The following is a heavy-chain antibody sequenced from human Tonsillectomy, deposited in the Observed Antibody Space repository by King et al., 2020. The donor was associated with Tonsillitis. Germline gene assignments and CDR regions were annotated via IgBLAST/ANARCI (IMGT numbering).Heavy chain of an antibody. CDR2: IYYSGST. CDR1: GGSISNINYY. CDR3: ARGAAGLYAFDI. D-gene: IGHD3-10*01. V-gene: IGHV4-39*01. J-gene: IGHJ3*02. Sequence: QLQESGPGLVNPSETLYLTCTVSGGSISNINYYWGWIRQPPGKGLEWIGSIYYSGSTYYNPSLKSRVTISVDTSRNQFSLKLSSATAADTAVYYCARGAAGLYAFDIWGQGTMVTVSS.